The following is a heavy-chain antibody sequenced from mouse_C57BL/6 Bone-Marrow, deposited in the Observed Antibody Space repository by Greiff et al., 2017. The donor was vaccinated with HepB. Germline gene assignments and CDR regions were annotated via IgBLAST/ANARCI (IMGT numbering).Heavy chain of an antibody. CDR3: ARDDYEEWFAY. Sequence: QVQLKQPGAELVKPGASVKLSCKASGYTFTSYSMQWVKQRPGQGLEWIGEIDPSDSYTNYNQKFKGKATLTVDTSSSTAYMQLSSLTSEDSAVYYCARDDYEEWFAYWGQGTLVTVSA. J-gene: IGHJ3*01. CDR1: GYTFTSYS. CDR2: IDPSDSYT. V-gene: IGHV1-50*01. D-gene: IGHD2-4*01.